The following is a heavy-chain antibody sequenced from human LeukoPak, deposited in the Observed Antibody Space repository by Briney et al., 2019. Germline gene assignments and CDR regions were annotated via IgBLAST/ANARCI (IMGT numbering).Heavy chain of an antibody. J-gene: IGHJ6*03. D-gene: IGHD1-26*01. CDR3: ARDPYSGNYGNYYYYYMDV. CDR1: GFTFSSYS. Sequence: AGSLRLSCAASGFTFSSYSMNWVRQAPGKGLEWVSSISSSSSYIYYADSVKGRFTISRDNAKNSLYLQMNSLGPEDTAVYYCARDPYSGNYGNYYYYYMDVWGKGTTVTISS. V-gene: IGHV3-21*01. CDR2: ISSSSSYI.